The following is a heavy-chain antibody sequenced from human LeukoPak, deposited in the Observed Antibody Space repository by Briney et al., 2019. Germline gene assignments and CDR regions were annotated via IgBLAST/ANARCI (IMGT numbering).Heavy chain of an antibody. CDR1: GGSISSGGYY. D-gene: IGHD6-6*01. Sequence: SGTLSLTCTVSGGSISSGGYYWSWIRQHPGKGLEWIGYIYYSGSTYYNPSLKSRVTISVDTSKNQFSLKLSSVTAADTAVYYCARQSSSSYYYYMDVWGKGTTVTVSS. CDR3: ARQSSSSYYYYMDV. V-gene: IGHV4-31*03. CDR2: IYYSGST. J-gene: IGHJ6*03.